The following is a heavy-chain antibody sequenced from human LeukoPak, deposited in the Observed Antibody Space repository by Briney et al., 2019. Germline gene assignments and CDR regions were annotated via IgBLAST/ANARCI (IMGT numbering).Heavy chain of an antibody. CDR1: GGSFSGYY. CDR3: ARGPIDYGDYAHAPFDY. V-gene: IGHV4-34*01. J-gene: IGHJ4*02. Sequence: PSETLSLTCAVYGGSFSGYYWSWIRQPPGKGLEWIGEINHSGSTNYNPSLKSRVTISVDTSKNQFSLKLSSVTAADTAVYYCARGPIDYGDYAHAPFDYWGQGTLVTVSS. CDR2: INHSGST. D-gene: IGHD4-17*01.